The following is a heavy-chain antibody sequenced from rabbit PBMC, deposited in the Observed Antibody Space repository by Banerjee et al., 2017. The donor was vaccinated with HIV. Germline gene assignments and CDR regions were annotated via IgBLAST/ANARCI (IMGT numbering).Heavy chain of an antibody. CDR2: IYAGSSGNT. CDR3: ARFDNYPYRYYFDL. D-gene: IGHD7-1*01. Sequence: QEQLVESGGGLVQPEGSLTLTCTASGFDLSSYYYMCWVRQAPGKGLEWIACIYAGSSGNTYYASWAKGRFTISKTSSTTVTLQMTSLTAADTATYFCARFDNYPYRYYFDLWGPGTLVTVS. J-gene: IGHJ4*01. CDR1: GFDLSSYYY. V-gene: IGHV1S45*01.